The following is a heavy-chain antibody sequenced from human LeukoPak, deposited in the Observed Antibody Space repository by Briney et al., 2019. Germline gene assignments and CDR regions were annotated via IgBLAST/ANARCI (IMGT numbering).Heavy chain of an antibody. CDR3: ARSGGGSSSWEIDY. CDR2: INPNSGGP. CDR1: GYTFTGYY. Sequence: GASVKVSCKASGYTFTGYYMHWVRQAPGQGLEWMGWINPNSGGPNYAQKFQGRVTMTRDTSISTAYLELSRLRSDDTAVYYCARSGGGSSSWEIDYWGQGTLSPSPQ. V-gene: IGHV1-2*02. J-gene: IGHJ4*02. D-gene: IGHD6-13*01.